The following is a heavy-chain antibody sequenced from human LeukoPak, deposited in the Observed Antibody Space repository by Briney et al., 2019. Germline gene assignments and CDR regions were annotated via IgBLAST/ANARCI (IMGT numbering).Heavy chain of an antibody. J-gene: IGHJ5*02. CDR1: GYTFTGYY. D-gene: IGHD5-12*01. Sequence: ASVKVSCKASGYTFTGYYMHWVRQAPGQGLEWIGWINPNSGGTNYAQKFQGRVTMTRDTSISTAYMELSRLRSDDTAVYYCARDYMRGYVSYWFDPWGQGTLVTVSS. CDR3: ARDYMRGYVSYWFDP. V-gene: IGHV1-2*02. CDR2: INPNSGGT.